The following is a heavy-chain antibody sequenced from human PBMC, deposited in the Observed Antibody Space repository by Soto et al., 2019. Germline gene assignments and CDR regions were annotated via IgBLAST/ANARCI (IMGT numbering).Heavy chain of an antibody. J-gene: IGHJ4*02. V-gene: IGHV1-18*04. CDR2: ISAYNGNT. CDR3: ALDIAVAGYYFDY. CDR1: GYTFTSYG. D-gene: IGHD6-19*01. Sequence: QVQLVQSGAEVKKPGASVKVSCKASGYTFTSYGISWVRQAPGQGLEWMGWISAYNGNTNYAQKLQGRVTMTTETSKSTAYMELRSVRSDDTAVYYCALDIAVAGYYFDYWGQGTLVTVSS.